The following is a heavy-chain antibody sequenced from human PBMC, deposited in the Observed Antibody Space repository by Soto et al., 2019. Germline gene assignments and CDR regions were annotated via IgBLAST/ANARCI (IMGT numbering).Heavy chain of an antibody. CDR1: GGSFSGYY. J-gene: IGHJ6*03. CDR2: IYHSGST. Sequence: SETLSLTCAVYGGSFSGYYWSWIRQPPGKGLEWIGYIYHSGSTNYSPSLKSRVTISVDTSKNQFSLKLSSVTAADTAVYYCARRMGMRYYYMDVWGKGTTVTVSS. V-gene: IGHV4-34*01. CDR3: ARRMGMRYYYMDV.